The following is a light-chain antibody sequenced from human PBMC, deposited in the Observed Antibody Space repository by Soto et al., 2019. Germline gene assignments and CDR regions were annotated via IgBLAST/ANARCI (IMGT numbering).Light chain of an antibody. Sequence: LTHPASFSWSPGHSITISCTGTSSDVGGYNYVSWYQQHPGKAPKLMIYDVSNRPSGVSNRFSGSKSGNTASLTISGLQAEDEADYYCSSYTRSSTPYVFGTGTKVTVL. V-gene: IGLV2-14*01. CDR3: SSYTRSSTPYV. CDR2: DVS. CDR1: SSDVGGYNY. J-gene: IGLJ1*01.